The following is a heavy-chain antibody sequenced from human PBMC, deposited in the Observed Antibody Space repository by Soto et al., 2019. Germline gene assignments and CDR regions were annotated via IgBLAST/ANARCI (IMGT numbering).Heavy chain of an antibody. D-gene: IGHD3-10*01. J-gene: IGHJ5*02. CDR1: GGSFSGYY. Sequence: PSETLSLTCAAYGGSFSGYYWSWIRQPPGKGLEWIGEINHSGSTNHNPSLKSRVTISVDTSKNQFSLKLSSVTAADTAVYYCARDRLPYYYGSGSYRHRWSDPWGQGTLVTVSS. V-gene: IGHV4-34*01. CDR2: INHSGST. CDR3: ARDRLPYYYGSGSYRHRWSDP.